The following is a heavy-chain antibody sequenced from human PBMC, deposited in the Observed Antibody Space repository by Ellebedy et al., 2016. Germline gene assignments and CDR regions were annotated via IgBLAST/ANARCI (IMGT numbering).Heavy chain of an antibody. Sequence: GESLKISXAASGFTFEDYAMHWVRQAPGKGLEWVSRVNTDGTIVDFAGSVKGRFIVSRDNAKNTLYLHMNNLRVEDTALYYCARPPVGAGGWFDYWGQGLQVVVSS. D-gene: IGHD6-19*01. CDR3: ARPPVGAGGWFDY. CDR1: GFTFEDYA. V-gene: IGHV3-74*01. J-gene: IGHJ4*02. CDR2: VNTDGTIV.